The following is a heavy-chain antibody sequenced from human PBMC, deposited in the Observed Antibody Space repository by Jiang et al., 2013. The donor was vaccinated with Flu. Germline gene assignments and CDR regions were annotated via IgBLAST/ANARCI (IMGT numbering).Heavy chain of an antibody. CDR2: IYSSGST. D-gene: IGHD3-10*01. J-gene: IGHJ5*02. CDR1: GASISSYY. V-gene: IGHV4-4*07. CDR3: ARDLNGSGSYRWFDP. Sequence: GLVKPSETLSLTCTVSGASISSYYWSWIRQPAGEGLEWIGRIYSSGSTNYNPSLKSRVSMSLDTSKNQFSLKLSSVTAADTAVYYCARDLNGSGSYRWFDPWGQGTLATVSS.